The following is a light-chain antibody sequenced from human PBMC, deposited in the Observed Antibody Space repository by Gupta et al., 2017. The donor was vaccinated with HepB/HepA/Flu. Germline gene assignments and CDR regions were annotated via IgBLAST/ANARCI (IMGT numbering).Light chain of an antibody. Sequence: DIQMTQSPSTLSASVGDRVTITCRASQSMSTWLAWYQQKPGKAPKLLIYKASNLENGVPSRFSGSGSGTEFTLTISRLQPDDFATYYCQQYNSYPLTFGGGTTVEIK. CDR1: QSMSTW. CDR3: QQYNSYPLT. J-gene: IGKJ4*01. CDR2: KAS. V-gene: IGKV1-5*03.